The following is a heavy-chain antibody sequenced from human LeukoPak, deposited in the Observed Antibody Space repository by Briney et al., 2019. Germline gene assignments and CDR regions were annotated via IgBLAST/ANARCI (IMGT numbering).Heavy chain of an antibody. CDR1: GGSFSAYY. CDR2: INHSGST. J-gene: IGHJ4*02. D-gene: IGHD2-2*01. CDR3: ARGHCSSTSCYLGGRSYFDY. Sequence: PSETLSLTCAVYGGSFSAYYWSWIRQPPGKGLEWIGEINHSGSTNYNPSLKSRVTISVDTSKNQFSLKLSSVTAADTAVYYCARGHCSSTSCYLGGRSYFDYWGQGTLVTVSS. V-gene: IGHV4-34*01.